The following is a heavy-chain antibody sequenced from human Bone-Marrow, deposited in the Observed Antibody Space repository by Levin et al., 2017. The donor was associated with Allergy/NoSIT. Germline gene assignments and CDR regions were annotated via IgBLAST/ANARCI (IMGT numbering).Heavy chain of an antibody. CDR1: GFTFSSYA. CDR2: ISGSGGST. J-gene: IGHJ4*02. V-gene: IGHV3-23*01. Sequence: GGSLRLSCAASGFTFSSYAMSWVRQAPGKGLEWVSAISGSGGSTYYADSVKVRFTISRDNSKNTLYLQMNSLRAEDTAVDYCAKTPIVVVAATPNAPLFDYWGQGTLVTVAS. D-gene: IGHD2-15*01. CDR3: AKTPIVVVAATPNAPLFDY.